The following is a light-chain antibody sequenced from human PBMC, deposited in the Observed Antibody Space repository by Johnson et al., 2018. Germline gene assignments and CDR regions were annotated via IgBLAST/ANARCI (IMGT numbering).Light chain of an antibody. CDR2: DNN. Sequence: QSVLTQPPSVSAAPGQKVTISCSGSSSNIGNNYVSWYQQLPHTAPRLLISDNNKRPSGRPDREKGEKGGKRGTRGKKRLQTGDEADYYDGTWDSSLSALYVFGPGTKVTVL. CDR3: GTWDSSLSALYV. V-gene: IGLV1-51*01. J-gene: IGLJ1*01. CDR1: SSNIGNNY.